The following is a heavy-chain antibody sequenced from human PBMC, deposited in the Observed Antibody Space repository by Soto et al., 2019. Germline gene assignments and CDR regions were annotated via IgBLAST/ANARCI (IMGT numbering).Heavy chain of an antibody. J-gene: IGHJ6*02. CDR3: ARIVVVPAANGASYYGMDV. D-gene: IGHD2-2*01. Sequence: QVPLVQSGAEVKKPGASVKVSCKASGYTFTSYGISWVRQAPGQGLEWMGWISAYNGNTNYAQKLQGRVTMTTDTSTSTAYMELRSLRSDDTAVYYCARIVVVPAANGASYYGMDVWGQGTTVTVSS. V-gene: IGHV1-18*01. CDR2: ISAYNGNT. CDR1: GYTFTSYG.